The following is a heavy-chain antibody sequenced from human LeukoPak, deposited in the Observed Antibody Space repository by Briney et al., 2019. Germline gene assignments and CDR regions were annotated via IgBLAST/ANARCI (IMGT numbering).Heavy chain of an antibody. CDR1: GGTFSSYA. D-gene: IGHD1-26*01. V-gene: IGHV1-69*13. CDR2: IIPIFGTA. J-gene: IGHJ4*02. Sequence: ASVKVSCKASGGTFSSYAISWVRQVPGQGLEWMGGIIPIFGTANYAQKFQGRVTITADESTSTAYMELSSLRSEDTAVYYCARDRRWELWDWGQGTLVTVSS. CDR3: ARDRRWELWD.